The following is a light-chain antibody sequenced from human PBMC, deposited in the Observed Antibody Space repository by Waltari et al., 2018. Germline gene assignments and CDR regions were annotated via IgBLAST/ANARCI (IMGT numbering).Light chain of an antibody. V-gene: IGKV3-11*01. CDR1: QSVSSY. CDR2: DAS. Sequence: EIVLTQSPATLSLSPGERATLSCRASQSVSSYLAWYQQKPGQAPRLLSYDASNRATGIPARFSGSGSVTDFTLTISSLEPEDFAVYYCQQRSNWPPLTFGGGTKVEIK. J-gene: IGKJ4*01. CDR3: QQRSNWPPLT.